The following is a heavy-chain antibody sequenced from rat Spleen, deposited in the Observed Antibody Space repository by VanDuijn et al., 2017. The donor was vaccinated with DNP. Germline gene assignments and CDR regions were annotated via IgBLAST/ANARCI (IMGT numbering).Heavy chain of an antibody. J-gene: IGHJ2*01. D-gene: IGHD1-11*01. CDR3: ARGGRSYFDY. CDR2: ISTSGGST. V-gene: IGHV5-25*01. CDR1: GFTFSDYA. Sequence: EVQLVESGGGLVQPGRSMKLSCAASGFTFSDYAMAWVRQSPKKGLEWVATISTSGGSTYYRDSVKGRFTISRDNAKSTLYLQMDSLRSEDTATYYCARGGRSYFDYWGQGVMVTVSS.